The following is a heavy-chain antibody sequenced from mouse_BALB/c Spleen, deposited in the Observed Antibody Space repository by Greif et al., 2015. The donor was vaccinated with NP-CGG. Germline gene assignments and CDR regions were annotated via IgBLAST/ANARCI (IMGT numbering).Heavy chain of an antibody. V-gene: IGHV7-1*02. CDR3: ARDDGYYWYFDV. J-gene: IGHJ1*01. CDR2: SRNKANDYTT. CDR1: GFTFSDFY. Sequence: EVMLVESGGGLVQPGGSLRLSCATSGFTFSDFYMEWVRQPPGKRLEWIAASRNKANDYTTEYSASVKGRFIVSRVTSQSILYLQMNALRAEDTAIYYCARDDGYYWYFDVWGAGTTVTVSS. D-gene: IGHD2-2*01.